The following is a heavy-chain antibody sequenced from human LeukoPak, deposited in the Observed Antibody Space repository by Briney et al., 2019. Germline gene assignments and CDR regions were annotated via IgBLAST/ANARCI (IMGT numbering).Heavy chain of an antibody. CDR1: GYTFTSYA. CDR3: ARDFDYGSGPLDY. V-gene: IGHV1-3*01. CDR2: INAGNGNT. Sequence: ASVTVSCTASGYTFTSYAMHWVRPAPGQRLEWMGWINAGNGNTKYSQKFQGRVTITRDTSASTAYMELSSLRSEDTAVYYCARDFDYGSGPLDYWGQGTLVTVSS. J-gene: IGHJ4*02. D-gene: IGHD3-10*01.